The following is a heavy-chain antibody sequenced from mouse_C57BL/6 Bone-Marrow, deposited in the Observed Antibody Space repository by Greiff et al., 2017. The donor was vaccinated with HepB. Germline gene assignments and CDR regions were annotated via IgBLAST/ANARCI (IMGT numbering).Heavy chain of an antibody. CDR2: ISSGGSYT. CDR3: ARLFYYDYVSWFAY. J-gene: IGHJ3*01. CDR1: GFTFSSYG. Sequence: EVQLQESGGDLVKPGGSLKLSCAASGFTFSSYGMSWVRQTPDKRLEWVATISSGGSYTYYPDSVKGRFTISRDNAKNTLYLQMSSLKSEDTAMYYCARLFYYDYVSWFAYWGQGTLVTVSA. D-gene: IGHD2-4*01. V-gene: IGHV5-6*01.